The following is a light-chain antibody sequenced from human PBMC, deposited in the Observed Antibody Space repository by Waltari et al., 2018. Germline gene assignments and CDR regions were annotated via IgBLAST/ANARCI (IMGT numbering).Light chain of an antibody. J-gene: IGLJ2*01. CDR2: KDS. CDR3: QSADSSGTHVV. V-gene: IGLV3-25*03. Sequence: SYDLTHPPSGAVSPGQQARITCSVNALANQYASWYQQKPGQAPVLVIYKDSERPSGIPDRFSGSSSGTTVTLTISGVQAEDEADYYCQSADSSGTHVVFGGGTKLTVL. CDR1: ALANQY.